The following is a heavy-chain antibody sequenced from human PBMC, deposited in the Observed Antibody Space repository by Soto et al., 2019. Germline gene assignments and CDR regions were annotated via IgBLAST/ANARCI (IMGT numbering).Heavy chain of an antibody. CDR3: ARVYGYGYGHFDF. CDR2: ISAHNGNT. CDR1: GYIFTKHG. J-gene: IGHJ4*02. D-gene: IGHD5-18*01. V-gene: IGHV1-18*01. Sequence: ASVKVSCKASGYIFTKHGISWVRQAPGQGLEWMGWISAHNGNTNYAQNLQDRITVTTDTSTSTAYMELRSLRPEDTAIYYCARVYGYGYGHFDFWGQGSLVTVS.